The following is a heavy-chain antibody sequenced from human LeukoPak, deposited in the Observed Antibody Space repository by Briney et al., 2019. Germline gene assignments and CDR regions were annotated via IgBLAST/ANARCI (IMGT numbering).Heavy chain of an antibody. V-gene: IGHV4-34*01. Sequence: SETLSLTCAVYGGSFSGYYWSWIRQPPGKGLEWIGEINHSGSTNYNPSLKSRVTISVDTSKNQFSLKLSSVTAADTAVYYCARLGRTYYYGSGSYDHWGQGTLVTVSS. CDR3: ARLGRTYYYGSGSYDH. CDR2: INHSGST. J-gene: IGHJ4*02. CDR1: GGSFSGYY. D-gene: IGHD3-10*01.